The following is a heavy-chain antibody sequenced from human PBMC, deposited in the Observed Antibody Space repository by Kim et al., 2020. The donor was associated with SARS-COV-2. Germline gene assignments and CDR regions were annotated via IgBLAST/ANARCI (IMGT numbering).Heavy chain of an antibody. V-gene: IGHV1-3*01. CDR2: T. J-gene: IGHJ6*02. Sequence: TKYSQKFQGRVTITRDTSASTAYMELSSLRSEDTAVYYCARDHYYYGMDVWGQGTTVTVSS. CDR3: ARDHYYYGMDV.